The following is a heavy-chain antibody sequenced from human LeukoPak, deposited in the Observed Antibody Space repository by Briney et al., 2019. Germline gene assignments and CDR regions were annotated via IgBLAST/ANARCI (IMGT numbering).Heavy chain of an antibody. Sequence: GGSLRLSCAASGFTFSNAWMSWVRQAPGKGLEWVAVIWYDGSNKYYADSVKGQFTISRDNSKNTLYLQMNSLRAEDTAVYYCASSRITMVRGVIPLDYYGMDVWGQGTTVTVSS. CDR2: IWYDGSNK. CDR1: GFTFSNAW. D-gene: IGHD3-10*01. CDR3: ASSRITMVRGVIPLDYYGMDV. V-gene: IGHV3-33*08. J-gene: IGHJ6*02.